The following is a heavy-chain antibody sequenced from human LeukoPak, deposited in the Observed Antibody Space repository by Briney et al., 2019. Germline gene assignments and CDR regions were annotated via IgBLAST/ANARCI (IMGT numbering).Heavy chain of an antibody. CDR1: GFTVSSNY. Sequence: PGGSLRLSCAASGFTVSSNYMSWVRQAPGKGLEWAANIKQDGSEIYYVDSVRGRFSISRDNAKNSLYLQMNNLRAEDTALYFCARDGYGTGTIFDYWGQGTLVTASS. V-gene: IGHV3-7*01. D-gene: IGHD1-1*01. CDR2: IKQDGSEI. J-gene: IGHJ4*02. CDR3: ARDGYGTGTIFDY.